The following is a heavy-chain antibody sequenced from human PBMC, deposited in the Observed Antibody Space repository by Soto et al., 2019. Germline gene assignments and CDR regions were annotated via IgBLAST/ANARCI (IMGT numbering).Heavy chain of an antibody. Sequence: GGSLRLSCAASGFTFSSYGMRWVRQAPGKGLEWVAVISYDGSNKYYADSVKGRFTISRDNSKNTLYLQMNSLRAEDTAVYYCAKDRFSNGAFDIWGQGTMVTVSS. CDR3: AKDRFSNGAFDI. J-gene: IGHJ3*02. D-gene: IGHD3-22*01. V-gene: IGHV3-30*18. CDR1: GFTFSSYG. CDR2: ISYDGSNK.